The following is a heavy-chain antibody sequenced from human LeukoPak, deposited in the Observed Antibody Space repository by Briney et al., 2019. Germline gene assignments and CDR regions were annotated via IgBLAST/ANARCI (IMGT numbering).Heavy chain of an antibody. CDR1: GFTFDDYA. J-gene: IGHJ4*02. V-gene: IGHV3-43D*03. Sequence: GSLRLSCAASGFTFDDYATHWARQAPGKGLEWVSLISWDGGSTYYADSVKGRFTISRDNSKNSLYLQMNSLRAEDTALYYCAKDIRGSTSWYGLDYWGQGTLVTVSS. D-gene: IGHD6-13*01. CDR2: ISWDGGST. CDR3: AKDIRGSTSWYGLDY.